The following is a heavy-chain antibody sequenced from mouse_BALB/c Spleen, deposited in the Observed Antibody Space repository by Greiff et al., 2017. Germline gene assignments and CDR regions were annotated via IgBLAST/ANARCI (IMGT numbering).Heavy chain of an antibody. J-gene: IGHJ4*01. CDR3: ARVPFITTVVATGMDY. CDR1: GFTFSDYY. Sequence: EVMLVESGGGLVKPGGSLKLSCAASGFTFSDYYMYWVRQTPEKRLEWVATISDGGSYTYYPDSVKGRFTISRDNAKNNLYLQMSSLKSEDTAMYYCARVPFITTVVATGMDYWGQGTSVTVSS. V-gene: IGHV5-4*02. CDR2: ISDGGSYT. D-gene: IGHD1-1*01.